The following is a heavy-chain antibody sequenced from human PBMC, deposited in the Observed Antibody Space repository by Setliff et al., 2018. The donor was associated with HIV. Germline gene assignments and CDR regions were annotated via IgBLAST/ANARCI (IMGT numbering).Heavy chain of an antibody. J-gene: IGHJ5*02. V-gene: IGHV1-69*05. CDR2: IIPMYGVA. CDR1: GGTFSSYV. D-gene: IGHD2-15*01. CDR3: ALPYCGGGNCWSSASLPPAGWFDP. Sequence: ASVKVSCKASGGTFSSYVISWVRQAPGQGPEWMGGIIPMYGVANYAQKFQGRVTITTDESTRTAYMELSSLRSEDTAVYYCALPYCGGGNCWSSASLPPAGWFDPWGQGTLVTVSS.